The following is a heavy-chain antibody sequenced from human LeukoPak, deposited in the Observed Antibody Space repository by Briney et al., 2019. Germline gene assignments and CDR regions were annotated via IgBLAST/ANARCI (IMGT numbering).Heavy chain of an antibody. CDR3: ARGFHKYYYGSGSYLY. CDR2: IYRSGTT. J-gene: IGHJ4*02. D-gene: IGHD3-10*01. Sequence: SETLSLTCTVSGGSISSGSYYWNWIRQPAGKGLEWIGRIYRSGTTNYNPSLKSRVTISVDTSKNQFSLKLSSVTAADTAVYYCARGFHKYYYGSGSYLYWGQGTLVTVSS. CDR1: GGSISSGSYY. V-gene: IGHV4-61*02.